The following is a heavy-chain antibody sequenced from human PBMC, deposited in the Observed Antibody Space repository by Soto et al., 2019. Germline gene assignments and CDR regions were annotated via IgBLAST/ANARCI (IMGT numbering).Heavy chain of an antibody. CDR1: GFTFSSYW. V-gene: IGHV3-74*01. J-gene: IGHJ4*02. Sequence: GGSLRLSCAASGFTFSSYWMHWVRQAPGKGLVWVSRINSDGSVINHADSVKGRFTISRDNAKNTLYLHMNSLRAEDTAVYYCARDLREANFWGQGTLVTVSS. CDR2: INSDGSVI. CDR3: ARDLREANF.